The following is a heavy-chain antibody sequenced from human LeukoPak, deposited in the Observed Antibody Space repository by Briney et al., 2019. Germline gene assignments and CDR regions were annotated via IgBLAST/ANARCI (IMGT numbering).Heavy chain of an antibody. V-gene: IGHV1-69*06. CDR1: GYTFTSYA. D-gene: IGHD2-2*02. CDR2: IIPIFGTA. CDR3: ARVNILGYCSSTSCYNEFDP. J-gene: IGHJ5*02. Sequence: SVKVSCKGSGYTFTSYAISWVRQAPGQGLEWMGGIIPIFGTANYAQKFQGRVTITADKSTSTAYMELSSLRSEDTAVYYCARVNILGYCSSTSCYNEFDPWGQGTLVTVSS.